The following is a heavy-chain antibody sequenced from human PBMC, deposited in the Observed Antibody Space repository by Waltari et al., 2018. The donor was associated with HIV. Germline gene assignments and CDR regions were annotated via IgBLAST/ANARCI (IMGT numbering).Heavy chain of an antibody. CDR2: IFSNDEK. V-gene: IGHV2-26*01. D-gene: IGHD1-1*01. Sequence: QVTLKESGPVLVKPTETLTLTCTGSGFSLSNARMGVSWIRKPPGKALELLAHIFSNDEKSYSTSLKSRLTISKYTSKSQVVLTMTNMDPVDTATYYCARMYLDGTGTFRFGFDYWGQGTLVTVSS. CDR1: GFSLSNARMG. CDR3: ARMYLDGTGTFRFGFDY. J-gene: IGHJ4*02.